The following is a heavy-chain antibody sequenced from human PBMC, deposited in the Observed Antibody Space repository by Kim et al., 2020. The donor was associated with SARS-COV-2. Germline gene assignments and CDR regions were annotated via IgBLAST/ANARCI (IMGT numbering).Heavy chain of an antibody. Sequence: GGSLRLSCSASGFTFSSYGMHWVRQAPGKGLEWVSIIWCDGSSKYYADSVKGRFTISRDNSKNTLYLQMNSLRAEDTAVYFCARMWLRGIIITDYYYYGRDVGGQGTTVPVS. J-gene: IGHJ6*02. D-gene: IGHD3-10*01. CDR1: GFTFSSYG. V-gene: IGHV3-33*01. CDR3: ARMWLRGIIITDYYYYGRDV. CDR2: IWCDGSSK.